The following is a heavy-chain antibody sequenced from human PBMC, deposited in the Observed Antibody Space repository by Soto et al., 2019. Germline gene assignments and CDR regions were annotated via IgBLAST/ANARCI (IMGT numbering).Heavy chain of an antibody. V-gene: IGHV3-23*01. J-gene: IGHJ6*02. Sequence: GGSLRLSCAASGFTFSSYAMSWVRQAPGKGLEWVSAISGSGGSTYYADSVKGRFTISRDNSKNTLYLQMNSLRAEDTAVYYCAKDVYYDFWSGYYVMDVWGQGSTVTVSS. D-gene: IGHD3-3*01. CDR2: ISGSGGST. CDR1: GFTFSSYA. CDR3: AKDVYYDFWSGYYVMDV.